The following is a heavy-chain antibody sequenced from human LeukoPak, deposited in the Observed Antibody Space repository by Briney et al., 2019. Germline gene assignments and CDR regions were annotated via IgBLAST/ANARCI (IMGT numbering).Heavy chain of an antibody. CDR1: GGSISSYY. CDR2: IYNAATT. V-gene: IGHV4-4*08. J-gene: IGHJ4*02. Sequence: SETLSLTCTVSGGSISSYYWSWIRQPPGKGLEWLGFIYNAATTNYNPSLKSRVTISVDTSKNQFSLRLSSVTAADTAIYYCARVTTAWYVIGYWGQGALVTVSS. CDR3: ARVTTAWYVIGY. D-gene: IGHD6-13*01.